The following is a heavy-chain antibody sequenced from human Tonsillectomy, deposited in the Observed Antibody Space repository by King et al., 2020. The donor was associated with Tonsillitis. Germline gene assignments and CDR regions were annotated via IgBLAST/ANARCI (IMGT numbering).Heavy chain of an antibody. CDR3: ARISYSSSWYFGY. CDR1: GFSLSTSGMC. V-gene: IGHV2-70*01. J-gene: IGHJ4*02. D-gene: IGHD6-13*01. Sequence: TLKESGPALVKPTQTLTLTCTFSGFSLSTSGMCVSWIRQPPGKALGWLALIDWDDDKYYSTSLKTRLTISTDTSKNQVVLTMTNMYPVDTATYYCARISYSSSWYFGYGGQGTLVTASS. CDR2: IDWDDDK.